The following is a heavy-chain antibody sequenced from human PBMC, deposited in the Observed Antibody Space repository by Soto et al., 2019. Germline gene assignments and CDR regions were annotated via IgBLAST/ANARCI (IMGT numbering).Heavy chain of an antibody. CDR3: ARVSSSARFELDYDFWSGRWETFDY. Sequence: QVQLVQSGAEVKKPGASVKVSCKASGYTFTGYYMHWVRQAPGQGLEWMGWINPNSGGTNYAQKFQGWVTMTRDTSVSTAYMELSRLRSDDTAVYYCARVSSSARFELDYDFWSGRWETFDYWGQGTLVTVSS. CDR2: INPNSGGT. V-gene: IGHV1-2*04. D-gene: IGHD3-3*01. J-gene: IGHJ4*02. CDR1: GYTFTGYY.